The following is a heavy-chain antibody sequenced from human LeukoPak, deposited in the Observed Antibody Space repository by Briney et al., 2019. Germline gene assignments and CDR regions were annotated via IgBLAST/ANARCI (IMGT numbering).Heavy chain of an antibody. D-gene: IGHD6-13*01. Sequence: GGSLRLSCAASGFTISSYAMHWVRQAPGKGLEWVAVISYDGSNKYYAASVKGRFTISRDNSKNTLYLQMNSLRAEDTAVYYCARDALDVKNRPYSSSHRGAFDIWGQGTMVTVSS. CDR1: GFTISSYA. CDR2: ISYDGSNK. J-gene: IGHJ3*02. V-gene: IGHV3-30*04. CDR3: ARDALDVKNRPYSSSHRGAFDI.